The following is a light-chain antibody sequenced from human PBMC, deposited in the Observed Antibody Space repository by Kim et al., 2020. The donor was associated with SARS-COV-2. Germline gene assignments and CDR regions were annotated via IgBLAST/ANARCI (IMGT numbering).Light chain of an antibody. Sequence: KTVTISCPRSSGSIASNYVQWYQQRPGSAPTTVIYEDNQRPSGVPDRFSGSIDSSSNSASLTISGLKTEDEADYYCQSYDSSLLWVFGGGTQLTVL. CDR1: SGSIASNY. J-gene: IGLJ3*02. V-gene: IGLV6-57*03. CDR3: QSYDSSLLWV. CDR2: EDN.